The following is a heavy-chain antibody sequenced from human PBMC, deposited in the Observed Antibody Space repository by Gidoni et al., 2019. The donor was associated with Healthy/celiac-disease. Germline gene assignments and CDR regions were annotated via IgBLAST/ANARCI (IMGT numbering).Heavy chain of an antibody. J-gene: IGHJ6*02. CDR3: AREPPMANYYGMDV. V-gene: IGHV4-39*07. Sequence: QLQLQESGPGLVKPSETLSLTCTVSGGSISSSSYYWGWIRQPPGKGLEWIGSIYYSGSTYYNPSLKSRVTISVDTSKNQFSLKLSSVTAADTAVYYCAREPPMANYYGMDVWGQGTTVTVSS. CDR2: IYYSGST. CDR1: GGSISSSSYY. D-gene: IGHD3-10*01.